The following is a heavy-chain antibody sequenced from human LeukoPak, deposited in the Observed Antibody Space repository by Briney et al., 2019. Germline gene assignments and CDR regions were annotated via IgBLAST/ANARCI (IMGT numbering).Heavy chain of an antibody. CDR1: GGTFSSYA. Sequence: SVKVSCKSSGGTFSSYAISRVRQAPGQGLEWMGRIIPILGIANYAQKFQGRVTITADKSTSTAYMELSSLRSEDTAVYYCARGGDYDILTGRELRLTYFDYWGQGTLVTVSS. D-gene: IGHD3-9*01. CDR3: ARGGDYDILTGRELRLTYFDY. V-gene: IGHV1-69*04. CDR2: IIPILGIA. J-gene: IGHJ4*02.